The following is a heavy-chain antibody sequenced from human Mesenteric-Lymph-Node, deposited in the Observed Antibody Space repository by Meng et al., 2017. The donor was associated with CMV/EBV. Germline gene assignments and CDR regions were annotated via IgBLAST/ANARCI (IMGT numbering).Heavy chain of an antibody. J-gene: IGHJ5*02. D-gene: IGHD6-13*01. V-gene: IGHV4-34*01. CDR3: ARGIAAAGYNWFDP. CDR2: INHSGST. Sequence: TCAVYGGSFSGYYWSWIRQPPGKGLEWIGEINHSGSTNYNPSLKSRVTISVDTSKNQFSLKLSSVTAADTAVYYCARGIAAAGYNWFDPWGQGTLVT. CDR1: GGSFSGYY.